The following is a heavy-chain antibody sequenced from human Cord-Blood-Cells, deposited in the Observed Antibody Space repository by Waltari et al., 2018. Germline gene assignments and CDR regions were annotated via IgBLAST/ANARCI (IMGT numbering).Heavy chain of an antibody. CDR2: IIPIFGTA. CDR3: ARGYCSSTSCYDNYYGMDV. CDR1: GGTFSSYA. Sequence: QVQLVQSGAEVKKPGSSVKVSCKASGGTFSSYAISWVRQASGQGLEWMGGIIPIFGTANYAQKCQGRVTITADKSTSTAYMELSSLRSEDTAVYYCARGYCSSTSCYDNYYGMDVWGQGTTVTVSS. V-gene: IGHV1-69*06. J-gene: IGHJ6*02. D-gene: IGHD2-2*01.